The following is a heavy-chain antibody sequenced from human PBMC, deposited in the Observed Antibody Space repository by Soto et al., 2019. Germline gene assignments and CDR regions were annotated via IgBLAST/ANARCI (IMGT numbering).Heavy chain of an antibody. D-gene: IGHD3-22*01. V-gene: IGHV1-69*13. CDR1: GGTFSSYA. CDR3: ARGDYYDSSGYYRNSFDP. J-gene: IGHJ5*02. CDR2: IIPIFGTA. Sequence: SVKVSCKASGGTFSSYAISWVRQAPGQGLEWMGGIIPIFGTANYAQKFQGRVTITADESTSTAYMELSSLRSEDTAVYYCARGDYYDSSGYYRNSFDPWGQGTLVTVSS.